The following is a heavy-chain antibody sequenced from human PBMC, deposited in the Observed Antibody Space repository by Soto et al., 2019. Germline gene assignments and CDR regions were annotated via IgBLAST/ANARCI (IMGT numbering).Heavy chain of an antibody. CDR2: ITGSGGNT. J-gene: IGHJ6*02. CDR1: GFTFSSYT. D-gene: IGHD2-15*01. V-gene: IGHV3-23*01. Sequence: GGSLRLSCAASGFTFSSYTMRWVRQAPGKRLEWVSSITGSGGNTYYEDSVKGRFSISRDNSKNTLYLQMNSLRAEDTAVYYCAKLRIPNNSYGMDVWGQGTTVTVSS. CDR3: AKLRIPNNSYGMDV.